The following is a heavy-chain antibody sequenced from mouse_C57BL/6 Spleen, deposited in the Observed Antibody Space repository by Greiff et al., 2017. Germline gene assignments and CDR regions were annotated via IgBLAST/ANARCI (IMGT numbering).Heavy chain of an antibody. CDR1: GYTFTSYW. CDR2: IDPSDSYT. D-gene: IGHD2-2*01. J-gene: IGHJ3*01. V-gene: IGHV1-69*01. Sequence: QVQLQQPGAELVMPGASVKLSCKASGYTFTSYWMHWVKQRPGQGLEWIGEIDPSDSYTNYNQKFKGKSTLTVDNSSSTAYMQLSSLTSEDSAVYYCARSGYDGAGFAYWGQGTLVTVSA. CDR3: ARSGYDGAGFAY.